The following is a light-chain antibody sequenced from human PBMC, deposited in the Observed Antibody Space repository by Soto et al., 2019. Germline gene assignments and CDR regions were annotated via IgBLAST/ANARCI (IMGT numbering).Light chain of an antibody. CDR2: EGS. J-gene: IGLJ1*01. CDR3: CSYAGSSTVYV. CDR1: SSDVGSYNL. Sequence: QFALTQPASVSGSPGQSITISCTGTSSDVGSYNLVSWYQQHPGKAPKLMIYEGSKRPSGVSNRFSGSKSGNTASLTISGLQAEDEADYYCCSYAGSSTVYVFGTGTKVTVL. V-gene: IGLV2-23*01.